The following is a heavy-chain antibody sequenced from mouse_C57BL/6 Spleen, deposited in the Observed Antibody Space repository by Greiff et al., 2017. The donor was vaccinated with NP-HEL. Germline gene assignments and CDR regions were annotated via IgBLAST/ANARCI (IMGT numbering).Heavy chain of an antibody. Sequence: VQLQQSGPELVKPGASVKISCKASGYTFTDYYMNWVKQSHGKSLEWIGDINPNNGGTSYNQKFKGKATLTVDKSSSTAYMELRSLTSEDSAVYYCARSLYYYGSSSYYFDYWGKGTTLTVSS. CDR3: ARSLYYYGSSSYYFDY. CDR2: INPNNGGT. D-gene: IGHD1-1*01. CDR1: GYTFTDYY. J-gene: IGHJ2*01. V-gene: IGHV1-26*01.